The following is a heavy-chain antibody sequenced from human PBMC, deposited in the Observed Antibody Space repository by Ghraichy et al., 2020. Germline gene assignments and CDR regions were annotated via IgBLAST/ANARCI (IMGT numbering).Heavy chain of an antibody. V-gene: IGHV3-23*01. D-gene: IGHD6-13*01. J-gene: IGHJ4*02. CDR1: GFTFSSYA. CDR3: AKVRQQLARPNDY. CDR2: ISGSGGST. Sequence: GESLNISCAASGFTFSSYAMSWVRQAPGKGLEWVSAISGSGGSTYYADSVKGRFTISRDNSKNTLYLQMNSLRAEDTAVYYCAKVRQQLARPNDYWGQGTLVTVSS.